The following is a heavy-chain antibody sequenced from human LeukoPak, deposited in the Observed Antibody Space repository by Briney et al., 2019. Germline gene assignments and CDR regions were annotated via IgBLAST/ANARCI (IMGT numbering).Heavy chain of an antibody. CDR3: ARVSQQNTIFGVVIIRLDAFDI. D-gene: IGHD3-3*01. CDR2: ISSSSSYI. CDR1: GFTFSSYS. J-gene: IGHJ3*02. Sequence: GGSLRLSCAASGFTFSSYSMNWVRQAPGKGLEWVSSISSSSSYIYYSDSVKGRFTIPRDNATHSLYLQMNSLRAEDTAVYYCARVSQQNTIFGVVIIRLDAFDIWGQGTMVTVSS. V-gene: IGHV3-21*01.